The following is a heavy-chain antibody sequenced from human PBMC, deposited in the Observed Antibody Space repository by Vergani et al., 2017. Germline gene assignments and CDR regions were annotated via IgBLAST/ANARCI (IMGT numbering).Heavy chain of an antibody. CDR1: GDSVSSNSAA. D-gene: IGHD3-16*02. CDR3: ARDLEGQIVSYYYYYYMDV. CDR2: TYYRSKWYN. Sequence: QVQLQQSGPGLVKPSQTLSLTCAISGDSVSSNSAAWYWIRQSPSRGLELLGRTYYRSKWYNDYAVAVKSRITINPETSKNLFSLQLNSVTPEDTAVYYCARDLEGQIVSYYYYYYMDVWGKGTTVTVSS. J-gene: IGHJ6*03. V-gene: IGHV6-1*01.